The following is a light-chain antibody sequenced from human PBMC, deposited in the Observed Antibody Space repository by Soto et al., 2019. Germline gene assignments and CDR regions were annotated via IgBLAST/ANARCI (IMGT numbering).Light chain of an antibody. CDR1: QSISSW. Sequence: DIQMTQSPSTLSASVGDRVTITCRASQSISSWLAWYQQKPGKAPKLLIYKASSLESGVPSRFSGSGSGTEFTLTISSLQPDHFATYYCQQYHRSSEAFGQGTKVDIK. CDR2: KAS. V-gene: IGKV1-5*03. J-gene: IGKJ1*01. CDR3: QQYHRSSEA.